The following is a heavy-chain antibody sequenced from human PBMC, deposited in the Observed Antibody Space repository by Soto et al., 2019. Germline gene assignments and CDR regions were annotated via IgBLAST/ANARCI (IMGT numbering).Heavy chain of an antibody. D-gene: IGHD3-10*01. V-gene: IGHV1-24*01. Sequence: ASVKVSCKVSGYTLTELSMHWVRQAPGKGLEWMGGFDPEDGETIYAQKFQGRVTMTEDTSTDTAYMELSSLRSEDTAVYYCATDRRSLRITMVRGVTTLRGDWGQGTLVTVSS. J-gene: IGHJ4*02. CDR3: ATDRRSLRITMVRGVTTLRGD. CDR2: FDPEDGET. CDR1: GYTLTELS.